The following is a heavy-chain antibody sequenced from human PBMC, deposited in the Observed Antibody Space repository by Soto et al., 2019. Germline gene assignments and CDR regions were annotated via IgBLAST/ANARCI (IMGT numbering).Heavy chain of an antibody. CDR3: ARDLIPAANLFYYYYGMDV. CDR1: GGSFSGYY. V-gene: IGHV4-34*09. J-gene: IGHJ6*02. D-gene: IGHD2-2*01. CDR2: INRSGST. Sequence: TLSLTCAVYGGSFSGYYWSWIRQPPGKGLEWIGEINRSGSTNYNPSLKSRVTISVDTSKNQFSLKLSSVTAADTAVYYCARDLIPAANLFYYYYGMDVWGQGTTVTVSS.